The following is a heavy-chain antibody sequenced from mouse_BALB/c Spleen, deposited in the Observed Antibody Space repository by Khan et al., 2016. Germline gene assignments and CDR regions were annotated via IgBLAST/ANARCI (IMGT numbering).Heavy chain of an antibody. J-gene: IGHJ3*01. CDR2: ISYSGST. V-gene: IGHV3-2*02. CDR3: ARELGRAY. Sequence: EVQLQESGPGLVKPSQSLSLTCTVTGYSITSDYAWNWIRQFPGNKLEWMGYISYSGSTSYNPSLKSRISITRDTSKNQFFLQLNSVTTEDTATYCGARELGRAYWGQGTLVTVSA. D-gene: IGHD4-1*01. CDR1: GYSITSDYA.